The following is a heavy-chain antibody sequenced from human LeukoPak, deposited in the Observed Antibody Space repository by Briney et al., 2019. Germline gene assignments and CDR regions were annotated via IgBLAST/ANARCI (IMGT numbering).Heavy chain of an antibody. CDR1: GGTFSSYA. J-gene: IGHJ4*02. V-gene: IGHV1-69*04. CDR3: ATHVGYCSGGSCPFDY. CDR2: IIPILGIA. D-gene: IGHD2-15*01. Sequence: SVKVSCKASGGTFSSYAISWVRRAPGQGLEWMGRIIPILGIANYAQKFQGRVTITADKSTSTAYMELSSLRSEDTAVYYCATHVGYCSGGSCPFDYWGQGTLVTVSS.